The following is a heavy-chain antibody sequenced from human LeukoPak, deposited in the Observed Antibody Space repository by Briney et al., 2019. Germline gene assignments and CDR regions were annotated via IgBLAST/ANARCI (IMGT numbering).Heavy chain of an antibody. D-gene: IGHD2-2*01. CDR3: ARDCSSTTCLFDY. CDR1: GYTFTNFG. V-gene: IGHV1-18*01. CDR2: ISAYNGKT. Sequence: ASVRVSFKASGYTFTNFGMSWVGQAPGEGGEGGGWISAYNGKTNYSQKCQGRDTVSTDTSTSTAYMELGSLRSDDTAVYYCARDCSSTTCLFDYWGQGTLVTVSS. J-gene: IGHJ4*02.